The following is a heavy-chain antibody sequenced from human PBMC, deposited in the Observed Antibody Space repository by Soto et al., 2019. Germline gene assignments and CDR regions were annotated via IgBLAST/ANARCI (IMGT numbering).Heavy chain of an antibody. CDR1: GYSFTSYW. V-gene: IGHV5-51*01. Sequence: PGESLKISCKGSGYSFTSYWIGWVRQMPGKGLEWMGIIYPGDSDTRYSPSFQGQVTISADKSISTAYLQWSSLKASDTAMYYSASHGYCSGGTCYYYYFGMDDWGQGNTVTVAS. D-gene: IGHD2-15*01. CDR3: ASHGYCSGGTCYYYYFGMDD. CDR2: IYPGDSDT. J-gene: IGHJ6*02.